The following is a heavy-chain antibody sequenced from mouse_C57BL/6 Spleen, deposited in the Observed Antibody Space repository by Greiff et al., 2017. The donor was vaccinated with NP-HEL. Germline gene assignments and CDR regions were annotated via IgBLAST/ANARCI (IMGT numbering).Heavy chain of an antibody. CDR1: GYSLTGYY. V-gene: IGHV1-42*01. J-gene: IGHJ2*01. CDR3: ARKPGFYGRDYFDY. Sequence: VQLQQSGPELVKPGASVKISCKASGYSLTGYYMNWVKQSPEKSLEWIGEINPSTGGTTYNQKFKAKATLTVDKSSSTAYMQLKSLTSEDSAVYYCARKPGFYGRDYFDYWGQGTTLTVSS. D-gene: IGHD1-1*01. CDR2: INPSTGGT.